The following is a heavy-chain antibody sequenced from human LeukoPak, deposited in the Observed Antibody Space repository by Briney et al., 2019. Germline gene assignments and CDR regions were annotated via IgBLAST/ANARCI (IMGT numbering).Heavy chain of an antibody. Sequence: GGSLRLSCAASGFTFSSYSMSWVRQAPGKGLEWVSYISSSSSTIYYADSVKGRFTISRDNAKNSLYLQMNSLRAEDTAVYYCARGSGSIYSYGYDYWGQGTLVTVSS. CDR3: ARGSGSIYSYGYDY. CDR1: GFTFSSYS. CDR2: ISSSSSTI. D-gene: IGHD5-18*01. V-gene: IGHV3-48*01. J-gene: IGHJ4*02.